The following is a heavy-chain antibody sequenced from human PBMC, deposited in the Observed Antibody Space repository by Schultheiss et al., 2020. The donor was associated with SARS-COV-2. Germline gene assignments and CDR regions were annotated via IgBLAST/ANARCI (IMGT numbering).Heavy chain of an antibody. CDR3: AREPRATSSSWYY. Sequence: ASVKVSCKASGYTFTSYDITWVRQAPGQGLEWLGWISAYNGNTYYAQILQGRVTMTTDTSTSTAYMELRSLRSDDTAVYYCAREPRATSSSWYYWGQGTLVTVSS. V-gene: IGHV1-18*01. CDR1: GYTFTSYD. D-gene: IGHD6-13*01. J-gene: IGHJ4*02. CDR2: ISAYNGNT.